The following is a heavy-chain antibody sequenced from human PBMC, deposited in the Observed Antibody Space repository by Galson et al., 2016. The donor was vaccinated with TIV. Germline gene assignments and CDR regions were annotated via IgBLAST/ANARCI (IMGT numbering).Heavy chain of an antibody. V-gene: IGHV4-59*01. Sequence: SETLSLTCTVSGDSINNYFWNWFRQSPGKGLEWIGDIYQSGSTNYNPSLKSRVTISIDTSKRQFSLKLYSVTAADTAVYYCVRDKSRRGCFDPWGQGSLVTVSS. CDR1: GDSINNYF. J-gene: IGHJ5*02. CDR2: IYQSGST. CDR3: VRDKSRRGCFDP.